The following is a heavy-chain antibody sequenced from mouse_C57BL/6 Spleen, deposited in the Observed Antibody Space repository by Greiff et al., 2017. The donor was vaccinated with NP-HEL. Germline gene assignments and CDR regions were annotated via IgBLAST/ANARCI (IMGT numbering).Heavy chain of an antibody. D-gene: IGHD4-1*01. J-gene: IGHJ2*01. CDR3: ARDWGHYFDY. V-gene: IGHV5-17*01. CDR2: ISSGSSTI. Sequence: EVQVVESGGGLVKPGGSLKLSCAASGFTFSDYGMHWVRQAPEKGLEWVAYISSGSSTIYYADTVKGRFTISRDNAKNTLFLQMTSLRSEDTAIYYCARDWGHYFDYWGQGTTLTVSS. CDR1: GFTFSDYG.